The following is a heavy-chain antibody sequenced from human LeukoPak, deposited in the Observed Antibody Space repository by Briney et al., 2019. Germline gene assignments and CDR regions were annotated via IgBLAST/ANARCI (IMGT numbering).Heavy chain of an antibody. V-gene: IGHV4-61*02. CDR2: IYTSGST. CDR1: GGSISSGSYY. D-gene: IGHD6-13*01. CDR3: AREGLAAAWGVRYYLDY. Sequence: PSETLSLTCTVSGGSISSGSYYWSWIRQPAGKGLEWIGRIYTSGSTNYNPSLKSRVTISVDTSKNQFSLKLSSVTAADTAVYYCAREGLAAAWGVRYYLDYWGQGTLVTVSS. J-gene: IGHJ4*02.